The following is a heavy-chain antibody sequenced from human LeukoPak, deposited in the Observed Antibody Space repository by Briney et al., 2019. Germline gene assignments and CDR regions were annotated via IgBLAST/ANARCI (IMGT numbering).Heavy chain of an antibody. CDR1: GGTFSSYA. Sequence: ASVKVSCKASGGTFSSYAISWVRQAPGQGLEWMGGIIPIFGTANYAQKFQGRVTITADESTSTAYMELSSLRSEDTAVYYCARNGIWFGELPYHFDYWGQGTLVTVSS. J-gene: IGHJ4*02. CDR3: ARNGIWFGELPYHFDY. CDR2: IIPIFGTA. V-gene: IGHV1-69*01. D-gene: IGHD3-10*01.